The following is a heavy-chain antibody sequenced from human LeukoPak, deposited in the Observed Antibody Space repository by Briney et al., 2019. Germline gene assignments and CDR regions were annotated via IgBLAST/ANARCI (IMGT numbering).Heavy chain of an antibody. CDR2: IYYTGST. D-gene: IGHD1-26*01. Sequence: SETLSLTCTVSGGSISSNTHYWVWIRQPPGKGLEWIGCIYYTGSTYFNPSLKSRVTISVDTSKNQFSLKLSSVTAADTAVYFCARIVGASDYWGQGTLVTVSS. CDR3: ARIVGASDY. J-gene: IGHJ4*02. V-gene: IGHV4-39*01. CDR1: GGSISSNTHY.